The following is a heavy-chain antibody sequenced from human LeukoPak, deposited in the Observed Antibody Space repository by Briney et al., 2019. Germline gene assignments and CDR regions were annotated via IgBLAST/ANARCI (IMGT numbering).Heavy chain of an antibody. V-gene: IGHV3-7*01. Sequence: GGSLRLSCAASGFTFGTYWMSWVRQAPGKGLEWVVNIKQDGSETYYVDSVKGRFTVSGDNAKNSLYLQMNSLRAEDTAIYYCAREGPRGNSQFDYWGQGTLVTVSS. CDR2: IKQDGSET. D-gene: IGHD2/OR15-2a*01. J-gene: IGHJ4*02. CDR3: AREGPRGNSQFDY. CDR1: GFTFGTYW.